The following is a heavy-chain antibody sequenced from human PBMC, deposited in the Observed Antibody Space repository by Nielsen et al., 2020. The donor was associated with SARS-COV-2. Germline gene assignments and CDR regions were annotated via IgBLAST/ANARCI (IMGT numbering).Heavy chain of an antibody. CDR1: GGSFSGYY. CDR3: ARVGYYGPREDY. D-gene: IGHD2/OR15-2a*01. Sequence: SETLSLTCAVYGGSFSGYYWSWIRQPPGKGLEWIGEINHSGSTNYNPSLKSRVTISVDTSKNQFSLKLSSVTAADTAVYYCARVGYYGPREDYWGQGTLVTASS. CDR2: INHSGST. J-gene: IGHJ4*02. V-gene: IGHV4-34*01.